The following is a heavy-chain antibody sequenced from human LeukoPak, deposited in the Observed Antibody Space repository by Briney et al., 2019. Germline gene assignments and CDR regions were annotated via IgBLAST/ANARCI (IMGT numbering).Heavy chain of an antibody. D-gene: IGHD3-22*01. J-gene: IGHJ5*02. CDR3: ARRWANSDHYNVLHP. CDR1: GGSINSHQ. V-gene: IGHV4-59*11. CDR2: ISHSGST. Sequence: PSETLSLTCSVSGGSINSHQWAWIRQPPGKGLEWLAYISHSGSTYYNSSLKSRVTISVDTSKNQFSLRLTSVTAADTAVYFCARRWANSDHYNVLHPWGQGTLVTVSS.